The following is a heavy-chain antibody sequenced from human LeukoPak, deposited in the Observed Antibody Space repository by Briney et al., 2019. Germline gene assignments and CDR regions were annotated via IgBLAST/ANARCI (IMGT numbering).Heavy chain of an antibody. CDR3: ARDTYEPGLIDF. V-gene: IGHV3-21*05. J-gene: IGHJ4*02. Sequence: PGGSLRLSCAASGFTFDDYAMNWVRQAPGKGLEWVSYINSGSSDKHYTESVRGRFTISRDNAKKTLYLQMNSLRAEDTAVYFCARDTYEPGLIDFWGQGTLVSVSS. D-gene: IGHD3-3*01. CDR2: INSGSSDK. CDR1: GFTFDDYA.